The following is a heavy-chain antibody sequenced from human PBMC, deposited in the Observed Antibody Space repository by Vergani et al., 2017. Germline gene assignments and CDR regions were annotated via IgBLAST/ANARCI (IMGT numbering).Heavy chain of an antibody. CDR3: ARRSSSSLGYYYMDV. V-gene: IGHV1-69*01. D-gene: IGHD6-6*01. Sequence: QVQLVQSGAEVKKPGSSVKVSCKASGGTFSSYAISWVRQAPGQGLEWMGGIIPIFGTANYAQKFQGRVTITADESTRTAYMGLSSLSSEDTAVYYCARRSSSSLGYYYMDVWGKGTTVTVSS. J-gene: IGHJ6*03. CDR2: IIPIFGTA. CDR1: GGTFSSYA.